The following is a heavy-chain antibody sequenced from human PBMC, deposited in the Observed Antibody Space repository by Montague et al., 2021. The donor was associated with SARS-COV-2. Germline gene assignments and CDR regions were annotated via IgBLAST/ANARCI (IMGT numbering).Heavy chain of an antibody. CDR3: ARLKAPYCSSTSCYPASWFDP. J-gene: IGHJ5*02. Sequence: SETRSLTCSVSGGSISSSSYYWGWIHQPPGKGLEWIGSIYYSGSTYYNPSLKSRVTISVDTSKNQFSLKLSSVTAADTAVYYCARLKAPYCSSTSCYPASWFDPWGQGTLVTVSS. CDR1: GGSISSSSYY. V-gene: IGHV4-39*01. D-gene: IGHD2-2*01. CDR2: IYYSGST.